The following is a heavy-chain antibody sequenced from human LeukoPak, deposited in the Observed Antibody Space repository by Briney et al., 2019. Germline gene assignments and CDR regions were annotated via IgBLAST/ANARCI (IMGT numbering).Heavy chain of an antibody. CDR2: IYYTGIT. CDR1: GGSISSGDHY. D-gene: IGHD4-17*01. V-gene: IGHV4-30-4*01. CDR3: AREVPDGYGDFRFDP. J-gene: IGHJ5*02. Sequence: PSQTLSLTCSVSGGSISSGDHYWNWIRQPPGKGLEWIGYIYYTGITYYNPSLQSRLTISVDTSKNLFSLKLNFVTAADTAVYYCAREVPDGYGDFRFDPWSQGTLVAVSS.